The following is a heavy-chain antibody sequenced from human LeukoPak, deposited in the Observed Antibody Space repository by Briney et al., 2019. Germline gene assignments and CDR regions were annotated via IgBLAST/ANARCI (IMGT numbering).Heavy chain of an antibody. CDR2: VYYSGST. Sequence: SETLSLTCTVSGGSVSNYYWSWIRQPPGKGLEYIGHVYYSGSTDYNPSLKSRLAILVDNSMNQFSLKLSSVSAADTAVYYCARPRSNLRGFLYYSSSDHDAFDIWGQGTMVTVSS. V-gene: IGHV4-59*08. CDR1: GGSVSNYY. CDR3: ARPRSNLRGFLYYSSSDHDAFDI. J-gene: IGHJ3*02. D-gene: IGHD6-6*01.